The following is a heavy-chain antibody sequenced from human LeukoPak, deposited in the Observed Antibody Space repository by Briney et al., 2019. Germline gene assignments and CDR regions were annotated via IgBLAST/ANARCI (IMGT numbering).Heavy chain of an antibody. Sequence: GGSLRLSCATSGFTFSRFGIHWVRQAPGKGLEWVAFIRYDGDNKYYADFVKGRFSISRDNSKNTVDVQMNSLRLEDTAVYYCTKSRSDAWSGSFDYWGQGTLVTVSS. CDR1: GFTFSRFG. D-gene: IGHD3-10*01. J-gene: IGHJ4*02. CDR2: IRYDGDNK. V-gene: IGHV3-30*02. CDR3: TKSRSDAWSGSFDY.